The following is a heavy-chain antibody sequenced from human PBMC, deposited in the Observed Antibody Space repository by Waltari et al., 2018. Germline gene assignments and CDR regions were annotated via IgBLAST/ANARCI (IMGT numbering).Heavy chain of an antibody. J-gene: IGHJ3*02. V-gene: IGHV4-39*01. Sequence: QLQLQESGPGLVKPSETLSLTCTVSGGSISSSSYYWGWIRQPPGKGLEWIGSIYYSGSTYYNPSLKSRVTISVDTSKNQFSLKLSSVTAADTAVYYCARLAWRDAFDIWGQGTMVIVSS. CDR2: IYYSGST. CDR3: ARLAWRDAFDI. CDR1: GGSISSSSYY.